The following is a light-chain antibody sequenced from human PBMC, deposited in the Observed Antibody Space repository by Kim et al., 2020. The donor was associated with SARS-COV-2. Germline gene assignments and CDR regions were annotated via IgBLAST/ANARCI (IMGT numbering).Light chain of an antibody. V-gene: IGKV3-15*01. CDR1: QSVSSN. CDR2: GAS. CDR3: QQSSHWPLT. Sequence: EIVMTQSPATLSVSPGERATLSCRASQSVSSNLAWYQQKPGQAPRLLIYGASTRATGIPGRFSGSGSGTEFTLTISSLQSEDFAVYYCQQSSHWPLTFGGGTKVDIK. J-gene: IGKJ4*01.